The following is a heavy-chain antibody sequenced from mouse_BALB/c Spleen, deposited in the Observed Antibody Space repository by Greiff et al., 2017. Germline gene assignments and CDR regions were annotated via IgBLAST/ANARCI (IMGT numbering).Heavy chain of an antibody. V-gene: IGHV5-6-3*01. Sequence: EVKLVESGGGLVQPGGSLKLSCAASGFTFSSYGMSWVRQTPDKRLELVATINSNGGSTYYPDSVKGRFTISRDNAKNTLYLQMSSLKSEDTAMYYCARDRGQTGTFAYWGQGTLVTVSA. CDR3: ARDRGQTGTFAY. D-gene: IGHD4-1*01. J-gene: IGHJ3*01. CDR1: GFTFSSYG. CDR2: INSNGGST.